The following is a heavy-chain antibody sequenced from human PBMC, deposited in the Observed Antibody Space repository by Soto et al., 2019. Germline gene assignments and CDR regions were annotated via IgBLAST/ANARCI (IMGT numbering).Heavy chain of an antibody. CDR3: ARNKGDYEVY. CDR1: GSTFSSYE. Sequence: PWGSLRLSCVASGSTFSSYEMNWVRQAPGKGLEWVSYISEGGGTIHYAGSVKGRFTISRNNAKNSLYLQMNSLRAEDTATYYCARNKGDYEVYWGQGTLVTVSS. J-gene: IGHJ4*02. CDR2: ISEGGGTI. D-gene: IGHD4-17*01. V-gene: IGHV3-48*03.